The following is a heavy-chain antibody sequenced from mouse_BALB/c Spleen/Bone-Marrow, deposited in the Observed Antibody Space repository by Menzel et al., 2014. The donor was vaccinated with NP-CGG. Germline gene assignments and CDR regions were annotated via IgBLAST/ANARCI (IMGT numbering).Heavy chain of an antibody. CDR2: IRSKSNNYAT. V-gene: IGHV10-1*02. CDR1: GFTFNTYA. J-gene: IGHJ4*01. Sequence: EVQLVESGGGLVQPKGSLKLSCAASGFTFNTYAMNWVRQAPGKGLEWVARIRSKSNNYATYYADSVKDRFTISRDDSQSKLYLQMNNLKTEDTAMYYCVRHSYYYGSSYYAMDYWGQGTSVTVSS. CDR3: VRHSYYYGSSYYAMDY. D-gene: IGHD1-1*01.